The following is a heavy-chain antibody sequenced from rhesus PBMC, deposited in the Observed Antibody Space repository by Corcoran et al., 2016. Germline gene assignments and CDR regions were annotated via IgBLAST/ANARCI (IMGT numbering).Heavy chain of an antibody. J-gene: IGHJ6*01. Sequence: QVTLKESGPALVKPTQTLTLTCTFSGFSITTSGTGFGWIRPPPGKALEWLASIYWNDNKYYNTSLKSRLTISKDTSKNQVVLTMTNMDPVDTATYYCARVVGAAAGGYGLDSWGQGVVVTVSS. CDR1: GFSITTSGTG. CDR2: IYWNDNK. V-gene: IGHV2-95*01. D-gene: IGHD6-31*01. CDR3: ARVVGAAAGGYGLDS.